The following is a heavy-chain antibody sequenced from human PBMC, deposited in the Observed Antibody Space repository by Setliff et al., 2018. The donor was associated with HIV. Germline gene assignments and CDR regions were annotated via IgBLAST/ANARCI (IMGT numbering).Heavy chain of an antibody. J-gene: IGHJ2*01. D-gene: IGHD6-13*01. CDR1: GFTFSSYS. Sequence: PGGSLRLSCAASGFTFSSYSMTWVRQAPGKGLEWVSSISSSSGYIYYADSVKGRFTISRDNAKYSLYLQMNSLRAEDTAVYYCARYRAAAVTWYFDLWGRGTLVTVSS. V-gene: IGHV3-21*01. CDR2: ISSSSGYI. CDR3: ARYRAAAVTWYFDL.